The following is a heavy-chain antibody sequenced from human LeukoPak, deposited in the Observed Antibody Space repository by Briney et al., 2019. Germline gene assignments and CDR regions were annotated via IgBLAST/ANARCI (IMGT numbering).Heavy chain of an antibody. D-gene: IGHD3-3*01. CDR1: GGSISSGDYY. J-gene: IGHJ4*02. CDR3: ARGNYDFWSGYAYYFDY. CDR2: IYYSGST. Sequence: SETLSLTCTVSGGSISSGDYYWSWIRQPPGKGLEWIGYIYYSGSTYYNPSHKSRVTISVDTSKNQFSLKLSSVTAADTAVYYCARGNYDFWSGYAYYFDYWGQGTLVTVSS. V-gene: IGHV4-30-4*08.